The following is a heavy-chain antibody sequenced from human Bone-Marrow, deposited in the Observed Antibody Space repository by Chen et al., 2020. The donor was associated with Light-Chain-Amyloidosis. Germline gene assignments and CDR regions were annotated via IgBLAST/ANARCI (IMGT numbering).Heavy chain of an antibody. CDR3: AELLDNSYAST. CDR2: ISFSGNT. Sequence: QLQLQESGPELAKPSETLSLTCKVSGGSVSSRGFYWGWIRQSPGKGLEWIASISFSGNTYYNPSLKRRVTISIDTSKNQFSMKVTPVPAADTALYSCAELLDNSYASTWGQGTLVTVSS. D-gene: IGHD3-16*01. J-gene: IGHJ5*02. V-gene: IGHV4-39*01. CDR1: GGSVSSRGFY.